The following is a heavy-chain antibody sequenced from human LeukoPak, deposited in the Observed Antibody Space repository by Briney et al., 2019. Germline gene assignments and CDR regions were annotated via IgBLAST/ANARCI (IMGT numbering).Heavy chain of an antibody. J-gene: IGHJ4*02. V-gene: IGHV1-46*01. CDR1: GYIFTSYH. CDR2: INPSGDTT. D-gene: IGHD5-18*01. Sequence: ASVKVSCKASGYIFTSYHMHWVRQAPGQGLEWMGVINPSGDTTNYAQKFQGRVTMTRDTSTTTVYMELSSLRSEDTAVYYCAKDLLGNRGYSPPDSWGQGTLVTVSS. CDR3: AKDLLGNRGYSPPDS.